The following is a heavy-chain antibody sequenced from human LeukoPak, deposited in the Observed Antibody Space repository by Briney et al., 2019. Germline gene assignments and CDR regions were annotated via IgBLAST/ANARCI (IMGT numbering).Heavy chain of an antibody. CDR1: GFTFSSYG. V-gene: IGHV3-30*18. J-gene: IGHJ4*02. D-gene: IGHD6-13*01. CDR3: AKAAADY. CDR2: ISYDGSNK. Sequence: PGGSLRLSCAASGFTFSSYGMHWVRQAPGKGLEWVAVISYDGSNKYYADSVKGRFTISRDNSKNTLCLQMNSLRAEDTAVYYCAKAAADYWGQGTLVTVSS.